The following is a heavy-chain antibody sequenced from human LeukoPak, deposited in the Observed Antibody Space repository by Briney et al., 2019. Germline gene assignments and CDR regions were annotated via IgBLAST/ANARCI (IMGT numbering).Heavy chain of an antibody. Sequence: ASVTVSCTASGYTFTSYGISWVRQAPGQGLEWMGWISAYNGNTNYAQKLQGRVTMTTDTSTSTAYMELRSLRSDDTAVYYCARDRGLRFLEWFPLPEEYYYYGMDVWGQGTTVTVSS. CDR2: ISAYNGNT. V-gene: IGHV1-18*01. CDR3: ARDRGLRFLEWFPLPEEYYYYGMDV. CDR1: GYTFTSYG. J-gene: IGHJ6*02. D-gene: IGHD3-3*01.